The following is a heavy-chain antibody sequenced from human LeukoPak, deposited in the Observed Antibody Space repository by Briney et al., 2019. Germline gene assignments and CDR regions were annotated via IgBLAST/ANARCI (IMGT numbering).Heavy chain of an antibody. CDR1: GGSISSYY. V-gene: IGHV4-59*01. Sequence: SETLSLTCTVSGGSISSYYWSWIRQPPGKGLEWIGYIYYSGSTNYNPSLKSRVTISVDTSKNQFSLKLSSVTAADTAVYYCARAPGWFGELLLDYWGQGTLVTASS. D-gene: IGHD3-10*01. CDR3: ARAPGWFGELLLDY. J-gene: IGHJ4*02. CDR2: IYYSGST.